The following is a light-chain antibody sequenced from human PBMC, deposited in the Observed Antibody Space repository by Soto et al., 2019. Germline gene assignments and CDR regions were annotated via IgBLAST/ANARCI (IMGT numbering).Light chain of an antibody. J-gene: IGKJ4*01. CDR2: GAS. CDR1: QSVSSK. CDR3: QQYINWPPLT. Sequence: EIVMTQAPATLSVSPGERATLSCRASQSVSSKLTWYQQKPGQPPRLLIYGASTRAAGIPARFSGSRSGTEFTLNNSSLQSEDYAVYYCQQYINWPPLTFGGGTKVEIK. V-gene: IGKV3-15*01.